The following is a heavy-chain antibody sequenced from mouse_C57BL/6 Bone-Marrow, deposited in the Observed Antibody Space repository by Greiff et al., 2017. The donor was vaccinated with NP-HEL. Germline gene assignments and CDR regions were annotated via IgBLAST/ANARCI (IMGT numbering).Heavy chain of an antibody. CDR1: GFSFNTYP. CDR3: VRGKYLCFDY. CDR2: IRSKSSNYAT. V-gene: IGHV10-1*01. Sequence: VQLVESGGGLVQPKGSLKLSCAASGFSFNTYPMNWVRQAPGKGLEWGARIRSKSSNYATYSADSVKDRFTISRDDSQSMLYLQMNNLKTEDTAMYYCVRGKYLCFDYWGQGTTLTVSS. J-gene: IGHJ2*01. D-gene: IGHD5-1*01.